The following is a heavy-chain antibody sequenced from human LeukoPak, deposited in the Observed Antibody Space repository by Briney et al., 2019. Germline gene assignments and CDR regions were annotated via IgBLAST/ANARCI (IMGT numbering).Heavy chain of an antibody. J-gene: IGHJ4*02. D-gene: IGHD3-9*01. V-gene: IGHV5-51*01. CDR2: IYPGDSYT. Sequence: GESMKISCKGSGYSFTNYWIGWVRQMPGKSLEWMGIIYPGDSYTAYSPSFQGQVTISADKSINTAYVQWSSLKASDTAMYYCTRTADISTGFGSDHWGQGTLVTVSS. CDR3: TRTADISTGFGSDH. CDR1: GYSFTNYW.